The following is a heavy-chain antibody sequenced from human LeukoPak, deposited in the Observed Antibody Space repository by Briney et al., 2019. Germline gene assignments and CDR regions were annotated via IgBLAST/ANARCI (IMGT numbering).Heavy chain of an antibody. V-gene: IGHV1-69*04. CDR3: SRGRRYYDSSAFDY. CDR2: IIPILGRA. Sequence: GASVNVSCKASGCTFSSYAISWVRQAPGQGLEWMGRIIPILGRANYAQKFQGRVTITAEKSTSTAYLELSSLSSDDTAVYYCSRGRRYYDSSAFDYWGQGTLVTVSS. CDR1: GCTFSSYA. J-gene: IGHJ4*02. D-gene: IGHD3-22*01.